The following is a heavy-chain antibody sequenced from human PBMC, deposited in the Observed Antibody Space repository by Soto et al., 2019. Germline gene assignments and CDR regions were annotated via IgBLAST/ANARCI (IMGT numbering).Heavy chain of an antibody. CDR3: ASYCSGGSCYLNYFQH. CDR1: GGSISSGDYY. CDR2: IYYSGST. V-gene: IGHV4-30-4*01. J-gene: IGHJ1*01. D-gene: IGHD2-15*01. Sequence: PSETLSLTCTVSGGSISSGDYYWSWIRQPPGKGLEWIGYIYYSGSTYYNPSLKSRVTISVDTSKNQFSLKLSSVTAADTAVYYCASYCSGGSCYLNYFQHWGQGTLVTVSS.